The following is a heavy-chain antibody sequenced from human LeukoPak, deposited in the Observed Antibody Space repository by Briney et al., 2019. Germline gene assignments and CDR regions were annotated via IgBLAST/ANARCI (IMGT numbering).Heavy chain of an antibody. CDR2: IWYDRSNK. V-gene: IGHV3-33*01. CDR3: ARETSSSLTLDS. J-gene: IGHJ4*02. CDR1: GFTFSSYG. Sequence: PGGSLRLSCAASGFTFSSYGMHWVRQAPGKGLDWVAVIWYDRSNKYYADSVKDRFTISRDNSKNTLYLQMNSLRAEDTAVYYCARETSSSLTLDSWGQGTLVTVSS. D-gene: IGHD6-13*01.